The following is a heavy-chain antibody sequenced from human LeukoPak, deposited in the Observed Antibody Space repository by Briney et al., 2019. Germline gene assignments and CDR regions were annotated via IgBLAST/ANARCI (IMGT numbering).Heavy chain of an antibody. V-gene: IGHV3-30*04. CDR1: RFTFSSYA. CDR3: AKDHYWSIDY. Sequence: GGSLRLSCAASRFTFSSYAMHWVRQAPGKGLEWVAVISYDGSNKYYADSVKGRFTISRDIAKNTLYLQMNSLRAEDTGVYYCAKDHYWSIDYWGRGTLVTVSS. J-gene: IGHJ4*02. CDR2: ISYDGSNK. D-gene: IGHD3-3*01.